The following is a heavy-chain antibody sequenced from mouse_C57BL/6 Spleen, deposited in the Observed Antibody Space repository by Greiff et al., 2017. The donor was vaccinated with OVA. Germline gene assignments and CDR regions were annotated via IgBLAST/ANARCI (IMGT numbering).Heavy chain of an antibody. D-gene: IGHD1-1*01. Sequence: EVQLQQSGPELVKPGASVKMSCKASGYTFTDYNMHWVKQSHGQSLEWIGYINPNNGGTSYNQKFKGKATLTVNKSSSTAYMELRSLTSEDSAVYYCARPLYYYGSSYWFAYWGQGTLVTVSA. CDR1: GYTFTDYN. V-gene: IGHV1-22*01. CDR3: ARPLYYYGSSYWFAY. J-gene: IGHJ3*01. CDR2: INPNNGGT.